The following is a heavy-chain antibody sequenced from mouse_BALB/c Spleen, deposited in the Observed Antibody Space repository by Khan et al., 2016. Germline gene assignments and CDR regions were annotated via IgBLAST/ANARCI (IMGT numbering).Heavy chain of an antibody. D-gene: IGHD3-2*01. V-gene: IGHV1S34*01. Sequence: LVKTGASVKIFCKASGYSFTGYYIPWVKQSHGKSLEWIGYISCYNGATSYNQKFKGKATFTVDTSSSTAYMHFNSLTSEDSAVYYCTRGEDSSGYWFAYWGQGTLVTVSA. CDR3: TRGEDSSGYWFAY. J-gene: IGHJ3*01. CDR2: ISCYNGAT. CDR1: GYSFTGYY.